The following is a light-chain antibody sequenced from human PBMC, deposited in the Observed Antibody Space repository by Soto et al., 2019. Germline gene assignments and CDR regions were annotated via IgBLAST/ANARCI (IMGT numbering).Light chain of an antibody. CDR2: DAS. Sequence: DIQMTQSPSTLFTSVGDRVTITCRASQSIGRWLAWYQQKPGKAPKLLIYDASSLESGVPSRFSGSGSGTEFTLTISSLQPDDFETYYCQQHNSYSRTFGQGTKVDI. CDR1: QSIGRW. V-gene: IGKV1-5*01. J-gene: IGKJ2*01. CDR3: QQHNSYSRT.